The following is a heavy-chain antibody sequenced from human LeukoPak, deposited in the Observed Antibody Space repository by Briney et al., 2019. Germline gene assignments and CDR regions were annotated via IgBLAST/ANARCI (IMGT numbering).Heavy chain of an antibody. D-gene: IGHD3-3*01. CDR1: GFTFSSYS. Sequence: SGGSLRLSCSASGFTFSSYSMNWVRQAPGKGLEWISYISSSSSIVNYADSVKGRFTISRDNAKNSLYLQMNSLRAEDTAVYYCARSLGTSGSGYDYWGQGTLVTVSS. CDR2: ISSSSSIV. CDR3: ARSLGTSGSGYDY. V-gene: IGHV3-48*04. J-gene: IGHJ4*02.